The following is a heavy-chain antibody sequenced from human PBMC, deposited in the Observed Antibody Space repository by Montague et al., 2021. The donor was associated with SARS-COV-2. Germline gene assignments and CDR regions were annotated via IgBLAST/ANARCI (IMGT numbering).Heavy chain of an antibody. J-gene: IGHJ3*02. Sequence: SETLSLTCTVSGGSITSYSWTWIRQPPGMGLEWVGRIYYSGSTNYNPSLKSRVTISVDTSKNQFSLKLSSVTAADTAVYYCARTGLGAYDILTGYTVNAFDMWGQGTMVTVSS. CDR3: ARTGLGAYDILTGYTVNAFDM. CDR1: GGSITSYS. V-gene: IGHV4-59*01. CDR2: IYYSGST. D-gene: IGHD3-9*01.